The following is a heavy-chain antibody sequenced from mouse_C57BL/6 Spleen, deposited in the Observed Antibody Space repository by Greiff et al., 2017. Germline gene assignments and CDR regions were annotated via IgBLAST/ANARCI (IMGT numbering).Heavy chain of an antibody. CDR3: TATVASYYFDY. V-gene: IGHV5-9-1*02. J-gene: IGHJ2*01. Sequence: EVHLVESGEGLVKPGGSLKLSCAASGFTFSSYAMSWVRQTPEKRLEWVAYISSGGDYIYYADTVKGRFTISRDNARNTLYLQMSSLKSEDTAMYYCTATVASYYFDYWGQGTTLTVSS. D-gene: IGHD1-1*01. CDR1: GFTFSSYA. CDR2: ISSGGDYI.